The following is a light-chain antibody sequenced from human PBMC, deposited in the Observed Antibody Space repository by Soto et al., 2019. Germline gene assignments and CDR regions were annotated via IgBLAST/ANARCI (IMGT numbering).Light chain of an antibody. V-gene: IGKV3-15*01. CDR1: QTVSSN. CDR2: GAS. J-gene: IGKJ2*01. Sequence: EIVMTQSPATLSVSPGERATLSCRASQTVSSNLAWYQQKPGQAPRLLIHGASTRATGVPARFSGSGSGTEFTLTITSLQSEDFAVCYCQQYHNWPPQYTFGQGTKLQIK. CDR3: QQYHNWPPQYT.